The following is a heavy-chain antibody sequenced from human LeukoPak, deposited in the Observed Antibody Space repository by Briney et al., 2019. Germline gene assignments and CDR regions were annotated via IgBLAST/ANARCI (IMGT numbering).Heavy chain of an antibody. Sequence: GGSLRLSCAASGFTFSSYAMSWVRQAPGKGLEWVSAISGSGGSTYYADSVKGRFTISRDNAKNSLYLQMNSLRAEDTAVYYCVTNFDPDVDWGQGTLVTVSS. D-gene: IGHD3-9*01. CDR2: ISGSGGST. V-gene: IGHV3-23*01. CDR1: GFTFSSYA. CDR3: VTNFDPDVD. J-gene: IGHJ4*02.